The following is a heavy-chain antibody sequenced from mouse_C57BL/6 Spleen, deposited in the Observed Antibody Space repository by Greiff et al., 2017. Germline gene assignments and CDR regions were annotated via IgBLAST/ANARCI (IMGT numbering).Heavy chain of an antibody. Sequence: VKLQESGAELVRPGTSVKVSCKASGYAFTNYLIEWVKQRPGQGLEWIGVINPGSGGTNYNEKFKGKATLTADKSSSTAYMQLSSLTSEDSAVYFCARSGDGSDYWGQGTTLTVSS. CDR3: ARSGDGSDY. CDR1: GYAFTNYL. V-gene: IGHV1-54*01. CDR2: INPGSGGT. J-gene: IGHJ2*01. D-gene: IGHD2-3*01.